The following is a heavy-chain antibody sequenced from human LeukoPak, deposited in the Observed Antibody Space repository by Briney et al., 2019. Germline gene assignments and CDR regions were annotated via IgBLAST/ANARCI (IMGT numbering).Heavy chain of an antibody. CDR1: GVSISSSYSY. CDR3: ARSYGGNSWYFDP. J-gene: IGHJ5*02. D-gene: IGHD4-23*01. V-gene: IGHV4-39*01. Sequence: PSETLSLTCTVSGVSISSSYSYWGWIRQPPGMGLEWIGSIYYTGNTYYNASLKSQVSISIDTSKNQFSLKLTSVTAADTAVYYCARSYGGNSWYFDPWGQGTLVTVSS. CDR2: IYYTGNT.